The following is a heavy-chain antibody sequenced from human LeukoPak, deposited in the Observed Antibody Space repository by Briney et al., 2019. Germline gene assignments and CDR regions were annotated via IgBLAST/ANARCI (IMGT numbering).Heavy chain of an antibody. CDR2: IKQDGSEK. Sequence: GGSLRLSCVGSGFTFTTYWMSWVRQAPGKGLEWVANIKQDGSEKYYVDSVKGRFTISRDNAKNSLYLQMNSLRAEDTAVYYCAKDIVGGGDDYWGQGTLVIVSS. CDR3: AKDIVGGGDDY. J-gene: IGHJ4*02. CDR1: GFTFTTYW. D-gene: IGHD2-21*02. V-gene: IGHV3-7*01.